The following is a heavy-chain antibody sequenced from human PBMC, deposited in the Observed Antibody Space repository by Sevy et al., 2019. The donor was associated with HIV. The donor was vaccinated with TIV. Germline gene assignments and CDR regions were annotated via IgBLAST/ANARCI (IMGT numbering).Heavy chain of an antibody. J-gene: IGHJ2*01. CDR1: GGSISSGGYY. CDR2: IYYSGST. CDR3: ARDDGAGAYWYFDL. V-gene: IGHV4-31*03. D-gene: IGHD6-19*01. Sequence: SETLSLTCTVSGGSISSGGYYWGWIRQHPGKGLEWIGYIYYSGSTYYNPSLKSRVTISVDTSKNQFSLKLSSVTAADTAVYYCARDDGAGAYWYFDLWGRSTLVTVSS.